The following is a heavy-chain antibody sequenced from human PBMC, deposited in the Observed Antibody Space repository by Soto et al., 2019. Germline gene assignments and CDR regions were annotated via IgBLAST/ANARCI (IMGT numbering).Heavy chain of an antibody. D-gene: IGHD3-22*01. CDR1: GDTFSTYT. V-gene: IGHV1-69*13. J-gene: IGHJ4*02. CDR3: ARDRYYYDSSGYYLRY. CDR2: ITPRSATS. Sequence: ASVKVSCKAPGDTFSTYTITWVRQAPGQGLEWMGGITPRSATSNYAQKFQGRVTITADESTSTVYMELSSLRSEDTAVYYCARDRYYYDSSGYYLRYWGQGTLVTVSS.